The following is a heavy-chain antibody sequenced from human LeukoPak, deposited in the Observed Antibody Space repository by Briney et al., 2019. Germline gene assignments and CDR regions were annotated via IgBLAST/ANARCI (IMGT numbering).Heavy chain of an antibody. CDR2: IKEDGSEK. D-gene: IGHD2-21*01. V-gene: IGHV3-7*05. CDR1: GFTFSTYR. CDR3: ARGGDYSLY. J-gene: IGHJ4*02. Sequence: PGGFLRLSCAASGFTFSTYRMTWVRQAPGKGLEWVANIKEDGSEKYYVDSVKGRFTISRDNAMNSLYLQMNSLRAEDTAVYYCARGGDYSLYWGQGTLVTVSS.